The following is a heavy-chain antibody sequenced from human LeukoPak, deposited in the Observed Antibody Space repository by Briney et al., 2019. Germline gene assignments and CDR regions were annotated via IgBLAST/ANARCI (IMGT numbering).Heavy chain of an antibody. Sequence: TPSETLSLTCTVSGGSISSSNYYWGWIRQPPGKGLEWIGNIYYSGSTYYNPSLKSRVTISVGTSKNQFSLKLTSVTAADTAVYYCVRVGGGSYDFDYWGQGTLVTVSS. V-gene: IGHV4-39*01. CDR1: GGSISSSNYY. D-gene: IGHD1-26*01. CDR3: VRVGGGSYDFDY. J-gene: IGHJ4*02. CDR2: IYYSGST.